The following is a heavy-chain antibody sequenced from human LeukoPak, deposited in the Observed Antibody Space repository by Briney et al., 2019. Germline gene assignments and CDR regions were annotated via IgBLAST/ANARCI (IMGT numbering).Heavy chain of an antibody. CDR1: GFTFTNAW. D-gene: IGHD3-22*01. J-gene: IGHJ3*02. CDR3: AKRGGQYYYDSSGSNAFDI. Sequence: PGGSLRLSCAASGFTFTNAWMTWVRQAPGKGLEWVSAISGSGGSTYYADSVKGRFTISRDNSKNTLYLQMNSLRAEDTAVYYCAKRGGQYYYDSSGSNAFDIWGQGTMVTVSS. CDR2: ISGSGGST. V-gene: IGHV3-23*01.